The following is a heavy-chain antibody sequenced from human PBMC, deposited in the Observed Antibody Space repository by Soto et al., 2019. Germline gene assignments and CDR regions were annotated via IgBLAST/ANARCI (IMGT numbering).Heavy chain of an antibody. CDR2: ISGDGGTT. D-gene: IGHD6-13*01. V-gene: IGHV3-23*01. CDR3: AKDQYGSSSWPLDFDF. Sequence: EVQLLESGGGLVQPGGSLRLSCAASGFTFRNYAMSWVRQAPGQGLEWVSAISGDGGTTYYADSVKGRFTISRYHSKNTLYLQPNSLRAEDTASYYGAKDQYGSSSWPLDFDFWGQGTLVTVSP. J-gene: IGHJ4*02. CDR1: GFTFRNYA.